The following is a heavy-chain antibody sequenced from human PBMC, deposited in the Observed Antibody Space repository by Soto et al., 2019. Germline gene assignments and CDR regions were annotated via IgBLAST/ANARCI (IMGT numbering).Heavy chain of an antibody. CDR2: IWYDGSNK. Sequence: GGSLRLSCAASGFTFSSYGMHWVCQAPGKGLEWVAVIWYDGSNKYYADSVKGRFTISRDNSKNTLYLQMNSLRAEDTAVYYCARDHERTTVVVDYYYYGMDVWGQGTTVTVSS. V-gene: IGHV3-33*01. J-gene: IGHJ6*02. D-gene: IGHD4-17*01. CDR1: GFTFSSYG. CDR3: ARDHERTTVVVDYYYYGMDV.